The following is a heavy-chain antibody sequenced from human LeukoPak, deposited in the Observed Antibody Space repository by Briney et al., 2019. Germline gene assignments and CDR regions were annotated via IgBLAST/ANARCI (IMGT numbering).Heavy chain of an antibody. D-gene: IGHD3-10*01. CDR2: ISHIGST. Sequence: PSETLSLTCSVSGGSISSYYWSWIRQPPGKGLEWIGYISHIGSTNYGPSLKSRVTISVDTSKNQFSLKLSSVTAADTALYYCARLQGSGSPPFDYWAQETLVTVSS. CDR1: GGSISSYY. V-gene: IGHV4-59*08. J-gene: IGHJ4*02. CDR3: ARLQGSGSPPFDY.